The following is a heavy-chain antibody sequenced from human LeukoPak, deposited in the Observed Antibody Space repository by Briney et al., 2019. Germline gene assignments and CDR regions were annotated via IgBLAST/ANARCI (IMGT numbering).Heavy chain of an antibody. CDR1: GYTFTGYY. CDR3: ARATGSGYYAGFDY. Sequence: ASVKVSCKASGYTFTGYYMHWVRQAPGQGLEWMGWMNPNSGNTGYAQKFQGRVTMTRNTSISTAYMELSSLRSEDTAVYYCARATGSGYYAGFDYWGQGTLVTVSS. D-gene: IGHD3-22*01. J-gene: IGHJ4*02. V-gene: IGHV1-8*02. CDR2: MNPNSGNT.